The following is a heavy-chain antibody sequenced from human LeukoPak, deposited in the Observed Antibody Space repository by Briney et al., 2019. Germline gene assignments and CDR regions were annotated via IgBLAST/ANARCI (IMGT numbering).Heavy chain of an antibody. CDR3: ARDRVRSSSYSDDGYYFDY. D-gene: IGHD6-13*01. CDR1: GYTFTGYY. Sequence: GASVKVSCKASGYTFTGYYMHWVRQAPGQGLEWMGWINPNSGGTNYAQKFQGRVTMTRDTSISTAYMELSSLRSEDTAVYYCARDRVRSSSYSDDGYYFDYWGQGTLVTVSS. J-gene: IGHJ4*02. V-gene: IGHV1-2*02. CDR2: INPNSGGT.